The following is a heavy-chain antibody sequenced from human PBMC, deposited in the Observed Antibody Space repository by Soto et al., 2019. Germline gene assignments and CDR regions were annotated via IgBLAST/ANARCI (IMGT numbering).Heavy chain of an antibody. Sequence: QLQLQESGPGLVKPSETLSLTCTVSRGSIQSSTYYWGWIRQPPGKGLEWIGTVYYNGSPYFNPSLKSRITLSADPSQNQFSLRLASVTAADTAVYYCARQTYLTYFDIWGQGTMVTVSS. CDR1: RGSIQSSTYY. CDR2: VYYNGSP. V-gene: IGHV4-39*01. CDR3: ARQTYLTYFDI. J-gene: IGHJ3*02. D-gene: IGHD3-16*01.